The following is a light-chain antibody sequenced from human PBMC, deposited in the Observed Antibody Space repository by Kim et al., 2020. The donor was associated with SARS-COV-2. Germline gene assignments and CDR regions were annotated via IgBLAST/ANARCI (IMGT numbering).Light chain of an antibody. V-gene: IGLV2-8*01. CDR2: EVC. CDR3: SSYAGCNNLGV. CDR1: ISAVGGYNY. Sequence: QSVTICGTGTISAVGGYNYVSWYQQHPGKAPKLTIYEVCKRPSGVPERFSGSRSGSTASLTVSGLQAEDEADYYCSSYAGCNNLGVFGTGTKVTVL. J-gene: IGLJ1*01.